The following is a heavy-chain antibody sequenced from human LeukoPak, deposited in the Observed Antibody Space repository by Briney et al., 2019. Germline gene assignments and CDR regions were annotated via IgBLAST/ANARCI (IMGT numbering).Heavy chain of an antibody. J-gene: IGHJ4*02. CDR2: IYYSGST. Sequence: SETLSLTCTVSGCSISSSSYYWGWIRQPPGNGLEWIGSIYYSGSTYYNPSLKSRVTISVDTSKNQFSLKLSSVTAADTAVYYCARHGGQWLLRYHLDYWGQGTLVTVSS. CDR1: GCSISSSSYY. CDR3: ARHGGQWLLRYHLDY. V-gene: IGHV4-39*01. D-gene: IGHD5-12*01.